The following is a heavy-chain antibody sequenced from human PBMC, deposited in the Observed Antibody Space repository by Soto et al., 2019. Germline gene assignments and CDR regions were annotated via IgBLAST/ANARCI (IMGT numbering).Heavy chain of an antibody. J-gene: IGHJ4*02. V-gene: IGHV3-30*18. D-gene: IGHD3-16*01. Sequence: QVQLVESGGGVVQPGRSLRLACAASGFTFRSYGIHWVRQAPGKGLEWVAVISYDGHNTFYADSVKGRFTVSRDNSKNTLYLQRNSLTAEDTAVYYCAKDRTFSDSWPSGPFDYWGQGTLVTVSS. CDR3: AKDRTFSDSWPSGPFDY. CDR1: GFTFRSYG. CDR2: ISYDGHNT.